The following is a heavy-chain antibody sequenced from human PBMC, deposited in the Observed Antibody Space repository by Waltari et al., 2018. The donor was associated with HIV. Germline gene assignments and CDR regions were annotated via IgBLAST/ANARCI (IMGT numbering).Heavy chain of an antibody. D-gene: IGHD1-26*01. CDR2: TYYRSKWYN. V-gene: IGHV6-1*01. Sequence: QVQLQQSGPGLVKPSQTLSLTCAISGDSVSSNSAAWHWTRQSPPRGLEWLGRTYYRSKWYNDYAVSVKSRITINPDTSKNQFSLQLNSVTPEDTAVYYCARVSGIENYYYYGMDVWGQGTTVTVSS. J-gene: IGHJ6*02. CDR3: ARVSGIENYYYYGMDV. CDR1: GDSVSSNSAA.